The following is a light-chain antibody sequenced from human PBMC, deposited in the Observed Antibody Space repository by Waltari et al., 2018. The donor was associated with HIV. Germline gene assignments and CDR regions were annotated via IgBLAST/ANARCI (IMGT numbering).Light chain of an antibody. CDR1: QSFSSSY. V-gene: IGKV3-20*01. Sequence: EIVLTQSPGTLSLSPGERATLSCRASQSFSSSYLAWYQQKPGQAPRLLIYGISSRVTGTPEKFIGSGYAADFTLTISRLQHEDFAVYYCQQYGSSRYTLGQGTKLGIK. CDR3: QQYGSSRYT. CDR2: GIS. J-gene: IGKJ2*01.